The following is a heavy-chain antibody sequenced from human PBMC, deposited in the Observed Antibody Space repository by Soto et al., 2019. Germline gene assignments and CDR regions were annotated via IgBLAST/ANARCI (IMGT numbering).Heavy chain of an antibody. D-gene: IGHD3-10*01. J-gene: IGHJ6*02. V-gene: IGHV4-39*02. CDR1: GGSISISSYY. CDR3: AREVKNYYYGMDV. Sequence: PETLSLTCTVSGGSISISSYYWGWIRQPPGKGLEWIGSIYYSGSTYYNPSLKSRVTISVDTSKNQFSLKLSSVTAADTAVYYCAREVKNYYYGMDVWGQGTTVS. CDR2: IYYSGST.